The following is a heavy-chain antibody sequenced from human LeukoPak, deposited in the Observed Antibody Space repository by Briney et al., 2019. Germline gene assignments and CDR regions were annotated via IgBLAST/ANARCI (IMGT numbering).Heavy chain of an antibody. CDR1: GFTFSSYA. Sequence: GGSLRLSCAASGFTFSSYAMSWVRQAPGKGLEWVSSLIGSGGDTYYGDSVKGRFTISRDNSKNTLYLQVNSLRAEDTAVFYCAKGRISGDAGLDYWGQGTLVTVSS. CDR3: AKGRISGDAGLDY. CDR2: LIGSGGDT. D-gene: IGHD6-13*01. V-gene: IGHV3-23*01. J-gene: IGHJ4*02.